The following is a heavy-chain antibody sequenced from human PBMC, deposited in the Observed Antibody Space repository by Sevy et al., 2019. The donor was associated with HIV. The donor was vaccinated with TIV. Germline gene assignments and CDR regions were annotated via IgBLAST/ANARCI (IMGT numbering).Heavy chain of an antibody. D-gene: IGHD3-10*01. Sequence: GGSLRLSCAASGFSFSEYGMHWVRQAPGKGLEWVAVISHDGRNNKYNPDSVKGRLTISRDNSKNTIYLQMNSLRAEDTAIYYCARDRGEILSSAFNYWGQGTLVTVSS. CDR3: ARDRGEILSSAFNY. J-gene: IGHJ4*02. V-gene: IGHV3-30*04. CDR2: ISHDGRNNK. CDR1: GFSFSEYG.